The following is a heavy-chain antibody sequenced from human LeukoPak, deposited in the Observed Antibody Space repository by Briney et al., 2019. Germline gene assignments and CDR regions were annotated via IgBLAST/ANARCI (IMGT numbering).Heavy chain of an antibody. Sequence: SETLSLTCGVYGGSFRGYYWSWIRQPPGKGLEWIGEINHSGSTNYNPSLKSRVTISVDTSKNQFSLRLSSVTAADTAVYYCARQTGSGLFILPGGQGTLVTVSS. CDR2: INHSGST. J-gene: IGHJ4*02. CDR3: ARQTGSGLFILP. V-gene: IGHV4-34*01. CDR1: GGSFRGYY. D-gene: IGHD3/OR15-3a*01.